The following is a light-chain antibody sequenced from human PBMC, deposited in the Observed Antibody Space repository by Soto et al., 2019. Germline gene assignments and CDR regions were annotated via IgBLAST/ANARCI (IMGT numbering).Light chain of an antibody. CDR3: TSSTRSSTPA. CDR1: SSDVGGYNY. CDR2: DVS. V-gene: IGLV2-14*01. J-gene: IGLJ1*01. Sequence: QSVLTQPASVSGSPGQSITISCTGTSSDVGGYNYVSWYQQHPGKAPKLMIYDVSNRPSGVSNRFSGSKSGNTASLTISGLQAEDEADYYRTSSTRSSTPALGTAPIITDL.